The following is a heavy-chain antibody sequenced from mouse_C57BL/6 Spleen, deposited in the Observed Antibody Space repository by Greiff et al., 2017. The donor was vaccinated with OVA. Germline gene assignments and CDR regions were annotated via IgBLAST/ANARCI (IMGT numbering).Heavy chain of an antibody. V-gene: IGHV1-19*01. J-gene: IGHJ3*01. Sequence: EVQLQQSGPVLVKPGASVKMSCKASGYTFTDYYMNWVKQSHGKSLEWIGVINPYNGGTSYNQKFKGKATLTVDKSSSTAYMELNSLTSEDSAVYYCARGERGFAYWGQGTLVTVSA. CDR3: ARGERGFAY. CDR1: GYTFTDYY. CDR2: INPYNGGT.